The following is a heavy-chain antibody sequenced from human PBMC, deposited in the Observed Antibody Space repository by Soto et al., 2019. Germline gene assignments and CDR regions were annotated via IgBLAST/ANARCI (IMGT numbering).Heavy chain of an antibody. CDR3: ARRSGGHDYVWGSYRYVGWFDP. Sequence: SETLSLTCTVSGGSISSSSYYWGWIRQPPGKGLEWIGSIYYSGSTYYNPSLKSRVTISVDTSKNQFSLKLSSVTAADTAVYYCARRSGGHDYVWGSYRYVGWFDPWGQGTLVTVSS. D-gene: IGHD3-16*02. CDR1: GGSISSSSYY. J-gene: IGHJ5*02. V-gene: IGHV4-39*01. CDR2: IYYSGST.